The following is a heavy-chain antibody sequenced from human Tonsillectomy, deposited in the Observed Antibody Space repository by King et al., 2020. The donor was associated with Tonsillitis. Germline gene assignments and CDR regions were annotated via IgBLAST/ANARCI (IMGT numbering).Heavy chain of an antibody. J-gene: IGHJ6*03. V-gene: IGHV3-30*18. CDR3: AKESFYYFWSGYYTYHMDV. CDR2: ISFDGNNR. Sequence: VQLVESGGGVVQPGRSLRLSCAASGFTFSGYGMHWVRQAPGKGLEWVAGISFDGNNRYSADSVKGRFTISRDNSKNTLYLQMNSLRADDTAVYYCAKESFYYFWSGYYTYHMDVWGQGTTVTVSS. CDR1: GFTFSGYG. D-gene: IGHD3-3*01.